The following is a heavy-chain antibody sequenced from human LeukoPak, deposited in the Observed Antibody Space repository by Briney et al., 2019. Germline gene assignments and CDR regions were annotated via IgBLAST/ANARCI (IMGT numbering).Heavy chain of an antibody. D-gene: IGHD3-22*01. V-gene: IGHV4-59*12. CDR2: IYYSGST. CDR1: GGSISSYY. J-gene: IGHJ4*02. Sequence: SETLSLTCTVSGGSISSYYWSWIRQPPGKGLEWIGYIYYSGSTNYNPSLKSRVTISVDTSKNQFSLKLSSVTAADTAVYYCASWAHYYDSSGHFDYWGQGTLVTVSS. CDR3: ASWAHYYDSSGHFDY.